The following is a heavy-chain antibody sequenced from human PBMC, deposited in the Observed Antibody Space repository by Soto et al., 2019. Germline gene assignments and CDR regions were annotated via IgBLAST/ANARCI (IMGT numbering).Heavy chain of an antibody. D-gene: IGHD4-17*01. CDR3: ASPTTVTNDAFDI. V-gene: IGHV3-33*01. CDR1: GFTFSSYG. J-gene: IGHJ3*02. Sequence: GGSLRLSCAASGFTFSSYGMHWVRQAPGKGLEWVAVIWYDGSNKYYADYVKGRFTISRDNSKNTLYLQMNSLRAKDTAVYYCASPTTVTNDAFDILGQGTMVTVS. CDR2: IWYDGSNK.